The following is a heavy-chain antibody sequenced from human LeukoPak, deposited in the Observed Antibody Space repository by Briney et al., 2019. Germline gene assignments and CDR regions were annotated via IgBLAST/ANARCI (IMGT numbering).Heavy chain of an antibody. D-gene: IGHD1-7*01. V-gene: IGHV3-30*01. CDR3: ARDLAGTFDFDY. CDR1: GFTFSSYA. Sequence: TGGSLRLSCAASGFTFSSYAMHWVRQAPGKGLEWVAVISYDGSNKYYADSVKGRFTISRDNSKSTLYLQMNSLRAEDTAVYYCARDLAGTFDFDYWGQGTLVTVSS. J-gene: IGHJ4*02. CDR2: ISYDGSNK.